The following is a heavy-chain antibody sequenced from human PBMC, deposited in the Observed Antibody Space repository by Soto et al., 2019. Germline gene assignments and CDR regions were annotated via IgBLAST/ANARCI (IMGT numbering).Heavy chain of an antibody. D-gene: IGHD6-19*01. CDR3: ARLTGYSSGWYGGADYYYGMDV. V-gene: IGHV4-39*01. CDR2: IYYSGST. Sequence: NPSETLSLTCTVSGVSISSSSYYWVWMPQPPGKGLEWIGSIYYSGSTYYNPSLKSRVTISVDTSKNQFSLKLSSVTAADTAVYYCARLTGYSSGWYGGADYYYGMDVWGQGTTVTVSS. CDR1: GVSISSSSYY. J-gene: IGHJ6*02.